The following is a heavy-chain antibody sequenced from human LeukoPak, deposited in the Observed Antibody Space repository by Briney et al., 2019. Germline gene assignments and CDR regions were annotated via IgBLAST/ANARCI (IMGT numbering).Heavy chain of an antibody. J-gene: IGHJ6*02. CDR3: ARLNRLAAVGTVYYHAMDV. CDR1: GGSISGSY. D-gene: IGHD6-13*01. V-gene: IGHV4-59*08. CDR2: IHSSGTI. Sequence: PSETLSLTCTVFGGSISGSYWSRIRLPPGKGLQWIGYIHSSGTINYNPALMSRITVSVDTSRNQFSLKVRSVTAADTAVYYCARLNRLAAVGTVYYHAMDVWGQGTAVTVSS.